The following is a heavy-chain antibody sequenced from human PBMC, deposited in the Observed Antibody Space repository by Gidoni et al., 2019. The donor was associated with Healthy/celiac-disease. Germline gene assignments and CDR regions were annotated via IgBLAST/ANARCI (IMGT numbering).Heavy chain of an antibody. J-gene: IGHJ3*02. V-gene: IGHV3-21*01. D-gene: IGHD3-16*01. CDR2: ISSSSSYI. CDR1: GFPFSSYS. Sequence: EVQLVESGGGLVKPGGSLRLSCAASGFPFSSYSMNWVRQAPGKGLEWVSSISSSSSYIYYADSVKGRFTISRDNAKNSLYLQMNSLRAEDTAVYYCARDLTGEDAFDIWGQGTMVTVSS. CDR3: ARDLTGEDAFDI.